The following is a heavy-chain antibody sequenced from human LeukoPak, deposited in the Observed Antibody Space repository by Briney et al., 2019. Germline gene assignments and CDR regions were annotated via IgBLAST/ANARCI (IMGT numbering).Heavy chain of an antibody. CDR1: GGSISSGSYY. D-gene: IGHD6-6*01. Sequence: PSETLSLTCTVSGGSISSGSYYWSWIRQPAGKGLEWIGRIYTSGSTNYNPSLKSRVTISVDTSKNQFSLKLSSVTAADTAVYYCARLSESINFFDYWGQGTLVTVSS. V-gene: IGHV4-61*02. J-gene: IGHJ4*02. CDR3: ARLSESINFFDY. CDR2: IYTSGST.